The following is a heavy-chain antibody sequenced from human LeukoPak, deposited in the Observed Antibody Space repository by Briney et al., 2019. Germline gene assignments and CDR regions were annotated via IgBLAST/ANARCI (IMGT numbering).Heavy chain of an antibody. CDR3: ARLSEMFRGPQVIYYFDY. J-gene: IGHJ4*02. D-gene: IGHD3-10*01. V-gene: IGHV3-7*01. CDR1: RFTFTTYW. CDR2: IKQDGTEK. Sequence: GGSLRLSCGASRFTFTTYWMSWVRQAPGKGLEWVANIKQDGTEKYYVDSVKGRFTISRDYARNSLYLQLNSLRAEDTAVYYCARLSEMFRGPQVIYYFDYWGQGTLVTVSS.